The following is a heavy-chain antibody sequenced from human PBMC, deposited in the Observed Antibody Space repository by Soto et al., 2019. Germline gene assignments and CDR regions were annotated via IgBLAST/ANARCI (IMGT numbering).Heavy chain of an antibody. Sequence: GGSLRLSCAASGFTFSSTSMNWVRQAPGKGLEWVSSISSSSSYIYYADSVKGRFTISRDNAKNSLYLQMNSLRAEDTAVYYCASLSRVYYDSSGYSTESNWFDPWGQGTLVTVS. J-gene: IGHJ5*02. V-gene: IGHV3-21*01. CDR2: ISSSSSYI. CDR3: ASLSRVYYDSSGYSTESNWFDP. CDR1: GFTFSSTS. D-gene: IGHD3-22*01.